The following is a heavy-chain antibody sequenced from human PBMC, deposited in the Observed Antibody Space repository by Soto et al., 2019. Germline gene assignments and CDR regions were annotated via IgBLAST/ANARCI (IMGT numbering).Heavy chain of an antibody. D-gene: IGHD3-22*01. V-gene: IGHV4-38-2*01. CDR3: AGFTYYYDSSRGLGDYFDY. CDR1: GYSISSGYY. CDR2: IYHSGST. Sequence: PSETLSLTCAVSGYSISSGYYWGWIRQPPGKGLEWIGSIYHSGSTYYNPSLKSRVTISVDTSKNQFSLKLSSVTAADTAVYYCAGFTYYYDSSRGLGDYFDYWGQGTLVTVSS. J-gene: IGHJ4*02.